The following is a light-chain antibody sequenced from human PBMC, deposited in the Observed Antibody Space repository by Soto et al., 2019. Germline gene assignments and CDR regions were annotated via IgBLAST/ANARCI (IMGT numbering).Light chain of an antibody. CDR1: SSNIGAGYD. Sequence: QAVVTQPPSVSGAPGQRVTISCTGSSSNIGAGYDVHWYQQLPGTAPKVLIYGNSNRPSGVPDRFSGSKSGTSASLAITGLQAEDEADYYCQSYDSSLSVVIFGGGTKLTVL. J-gene: IGLJ2*01. CDR3: QSYDSSLSVVI. CDR2: GNS. V-gene: IGLV1-40*01.